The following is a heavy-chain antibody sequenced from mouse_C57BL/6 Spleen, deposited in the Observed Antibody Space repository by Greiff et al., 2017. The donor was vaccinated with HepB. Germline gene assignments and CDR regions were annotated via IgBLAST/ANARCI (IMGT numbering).Heavy chain of an antibody. J-gene: IGHJ2*01. CDR1: GYTFTDYY. Sequence: EVQLQQSGPELVKPGASVKISCKASGYTFTDYYMNWVKQSHGKSLEWIGDINPNNGGTSYNQKFKGKATLTVDKSSSTAYMELRSLTSEDSAVYYCGSTVVARGDYWGQGTTLTVSS. V-gene: IGHV1-26*01. CDR3: GSTVVARGDY. CDR2: INPNNGGT. D-gene: IGHD1-1*01.